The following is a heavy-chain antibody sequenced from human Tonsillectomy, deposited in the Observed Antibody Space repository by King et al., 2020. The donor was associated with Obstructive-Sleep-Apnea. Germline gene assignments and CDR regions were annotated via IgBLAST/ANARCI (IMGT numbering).Heavy chain of an antibody. CDR1: GYTFTGYC. CDR2: INPNSGGT. V-gene: IGHV1-2*02. Sequence: VQLVESGAEVKKPGASVKVSCKASGYTFTGYCMHWVRQAPGQGLEWMGCINPNSGGTNYAQRFQGRVTLTRDTSLSTAYMELSRLRSDDTAVYYCARSRSSWYGGEIFFDYWGQGTLVTVSS. D-gene: IGHD6-13*01. CDR3: ARSRSSWYGGEIFFDY. J-gene: IGHJ4*02.